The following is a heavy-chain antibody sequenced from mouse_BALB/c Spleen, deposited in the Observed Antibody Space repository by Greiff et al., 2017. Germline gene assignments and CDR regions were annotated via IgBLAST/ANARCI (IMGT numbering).Heavy chain of an antibody. Sequence: EVQLQQSGPGLVKPSQSLSLTCTVTGYSITSDYAWNWIRQFPGNKLEWMGYISYSGSTSYNPSLKSRISITRDTSKNQFFLQLNSVTTEDKATYYCARWGDYAMDYWGQGTSVTVSS. CDR1: GYSITSDYA. J-gene: IGHJ4*01. CDR3: ARWGDYAMDY. V-gene: IGHV3-2*02. CDR2: ISYSGST.